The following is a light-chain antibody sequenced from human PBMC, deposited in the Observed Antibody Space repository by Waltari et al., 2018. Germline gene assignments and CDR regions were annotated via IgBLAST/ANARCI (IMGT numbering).Light chain of an antibody. CDR3: QQLHRYPPT. CDR2: TTS. Sequence: DIQLTQSPPLLSASVGDRVPIPCRASQNISSYLAWYQQKVDKAPQLLIYTTSTLASGVPARFSGSGSGTDFTLTITSLQPDDVATYYCQQLHRYPPTFGPGTTVDVK. J-gene: IGKJ3*01. V-gene: IGKV1-9*01. CDR1: QNISSY.